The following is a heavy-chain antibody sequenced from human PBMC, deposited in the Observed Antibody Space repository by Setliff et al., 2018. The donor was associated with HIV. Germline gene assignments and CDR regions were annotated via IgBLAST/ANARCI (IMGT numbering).Heavy chain of an antibody. Sequence: GGSLRLSCAVSGFTSNDHGMHWVRQVPGKGLEWVAGIIWNSGFTGYADSVKGRFTISRDNAKNSLYLQMNSLRAEDTALYYCAKATSSSSRAYYFDYWGQGTLVTVSS. CDR2: IIWNSGFT. V-gene: IGHV3-9*02. CDR1: GFTSNDHG. D-gene: IGHD6-6*01. J-gene: IGHJ4*02. CDR3: AKATSSSSRAYYFDY.